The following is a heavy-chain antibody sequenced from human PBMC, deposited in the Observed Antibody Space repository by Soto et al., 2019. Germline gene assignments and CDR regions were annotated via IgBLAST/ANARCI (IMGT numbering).Heavy chain of an antibody. Sequence: EVQLLESGGGLLQPGGSLRLSCAASGFTFSSYAMSWVRQAPGKGLEWVSTISGSGSSTYYADSVKGRFTISRANSKNALYLQMNSLRAEDTAVYSCAKDLGDDFWSGYDYAFDFWGLGTIVTVSS. D-gene: IGHD3-3*01. V-gene: IGHV3-23*01. CDR3: AKDLGDDFWSGYDYAFDF. CDR1: GFTFSSYA. CDR2: ISGSGSST. J-gene: IGHJ3*01.